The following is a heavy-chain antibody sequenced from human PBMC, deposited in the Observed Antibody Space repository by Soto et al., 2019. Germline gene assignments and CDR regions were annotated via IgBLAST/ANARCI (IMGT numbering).Heavy chain of an antibody. CDR2: IKPYSGNT. CDR1: GYTFTSYG. D-gene: IGHD2-15*01. CDR3: ARVPPPYCSGGSCYGGDFDY. J-gene: IGHJ4*02. V-gene: IGHV1-18*01. Sequence: ASVKVSCKASGYTFTSYGISWVRQAPGQGLEWMGWIKPYSGNTNYAQKLQGRVTVTTDTSTSTAYMELGSLRSDDTAVYYCARVPPPYCSGGSCYGGDFDYWGQGTLVTVSS.